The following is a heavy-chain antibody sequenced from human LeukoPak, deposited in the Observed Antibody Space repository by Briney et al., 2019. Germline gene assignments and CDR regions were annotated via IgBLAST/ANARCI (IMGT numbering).Heavy chain of an antibody. Sequence: KPSETLSLTCTVSGGSISSGGYYWSWIRQHPGKGLEWIGYIYYSGSTYYNPSLKSRVTISVDTSKNQFSLKLSSVTAADTAVYYCARDTEYYYDSSGSETYFDYWGQGTLVTVSS. CDR3: ARDTEYYYDSSGSETYFDY. D-gene: IGHD3-22*01. J-gene: IGHJ4*02. CDR2: IYYSGST. CDR1: GGSISSGGYY. V-gene: IGHV4-31*03.